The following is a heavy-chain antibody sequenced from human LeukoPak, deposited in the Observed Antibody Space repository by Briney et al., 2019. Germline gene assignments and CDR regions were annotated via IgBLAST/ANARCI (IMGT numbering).Heavy chain of an antibody. CDR3: ARDHNSGWEYNWFDP. D-gene: IGHD6-19*01. CDR2: IYYRGST. J-gene: IGHJ5*02. CDR1: GGSFSGYY. V-gene: IGHV4-34*01. Sequence: SETLSLTCAVYGGSFSGYYWSWIRQPPGKGLEWIGSIYYRGSTYYNPSLKSRVTISVDTSKNQFSLKLSSVTAADTAVYYCARDHNSGWEYNWFDPWGQGTLVTVSS.